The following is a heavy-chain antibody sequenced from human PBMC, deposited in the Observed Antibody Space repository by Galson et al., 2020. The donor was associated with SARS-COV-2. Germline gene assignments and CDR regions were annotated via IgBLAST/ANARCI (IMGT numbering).Heavy chain of an antibody. CDR3: ARDLGSSWSGTYYFDY. J-gene: IGHJ4*02. CDR2: IKQDGSEK. Sequence: GGSLRLSCAASGFTFSSYWMSWVRQAPGKGLEWVANIKQDGSEKYYVDSVKGRFTISRDNAKNSLYLQMNSLRAEDTAVYYCARDLGSSWSGTYYFDYWGQGTLVTVSS. D-gene: IGHD6-13*01. V-gene: IGHV3-7*01. CDR1: GFTFSSYW.